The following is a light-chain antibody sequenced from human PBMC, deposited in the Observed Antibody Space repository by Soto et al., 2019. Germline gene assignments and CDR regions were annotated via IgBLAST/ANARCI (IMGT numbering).Light chain of an antibody. CDR2: GVS. CDR1: SSDIGRYNY. Sequence: LTHPAPVSGSPGQTITISCTGTSSDIGRYNYVSWYQQYPGKAPKFMIYGVSNRPSGVSNRFPGSKSGNTASLTISGLQAEDEADYYCCSYAGSSFYVFGTGTKVTVL. V-gene: IGLV2-23*02. CDR3: CSYAGSSFYV. J-gene: IGLJ1*01.